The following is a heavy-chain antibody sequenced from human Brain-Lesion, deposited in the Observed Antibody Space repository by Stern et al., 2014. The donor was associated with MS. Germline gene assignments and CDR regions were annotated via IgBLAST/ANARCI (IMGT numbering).Heavy chain of an antibody. J-gene: IGHJ6*02. CDR2: INPNTGGT. CDR1: GYIFTGYY. D-gene: IGHD3-3*01. CDR3: ARDQRGITIFGVVTDYYYLGMDV. V-gene: IGHV1-2*02. Sequence: DQLVEPGAEVKKPGASVKVSCKTSGYIFTGYYIHWVRQAPGQGLEWMAWINPNTGGTKYAQKFQGRVTMSRDTSISTAYVELSSLTSDDTAVYYCARDQRGITIFGVVTDYYYLGMDVWGQGTTVTVSS.